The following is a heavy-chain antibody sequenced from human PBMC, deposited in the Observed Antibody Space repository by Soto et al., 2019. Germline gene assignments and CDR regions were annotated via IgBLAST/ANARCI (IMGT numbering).Heavy chain of an antibody. CDR3: ASEPTVPSGFDS. J-gene: IGHJ4*02. D-gene: IGHD4-17*01. Sequence: PSETLSLTCNVSGGSVSSGGYYWSWIRQHPGKGLEWIGYIYYTGITYYNPSLQSRVTISLGTSKNQFSLTLTSVAAADTAIYYCASEPTVPSGFDSWGQGTLVTVSS. CDR1: GGSVSSGGYY. CDR2: IYYTGIT. V-gene: IGHV4-31*03.